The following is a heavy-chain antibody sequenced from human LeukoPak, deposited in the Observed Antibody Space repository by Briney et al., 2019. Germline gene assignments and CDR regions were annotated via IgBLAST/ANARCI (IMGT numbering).Heavy chain of an antibody. CDR3: ARGHVSGGGLYYFNS. D-gene: IGHD2-8*02. CDR2: MNPNNGKT. V-gene: IGHV1-8*03. CDR1: GYIFTSLD. Sequence: GESVKVSCKASGYIFTSLDINWVRQAPGQGLEWMGWMNPNNGKTAYAQKFQGRVTITRNTAITTAYMELSSLRSDDTAVYYCARGHVSGGGLYYFNSWGQGTLVTVSS. J-gene: IGHJ4*02.